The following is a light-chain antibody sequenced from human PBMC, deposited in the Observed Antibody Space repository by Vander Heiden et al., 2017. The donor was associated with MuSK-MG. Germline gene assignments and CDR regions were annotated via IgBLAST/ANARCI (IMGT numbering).Light chain of an antibody. J-gene: IGLJ2*01. Sequence: QSVLTPPPSVSGAPGQRVTSSCTGSNSNIGAGFDVHWYQQLPGTVPKLLIYGNNIRPSVVPDRFSGSKSGTSASLAITGLQSDDEGEYYCQAYDSSLSGPLFGGGTKLTVL. V-gene: IGLV1-40*01. CDR1: NSNIGAGFD. CDR2: GNN. CDR3: QAYDSSLSGPL.